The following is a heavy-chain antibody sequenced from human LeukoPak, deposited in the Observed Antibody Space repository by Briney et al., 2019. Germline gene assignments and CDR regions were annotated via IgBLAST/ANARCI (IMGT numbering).Heavy chain of an antibody. CDR3: TTGRVL. CDR1: GFTFSNAW. Sequence: PGGSLRLSCAASGFTFSNAWMSWVRQAPGKGLEWVGRIRSKTDGGSIEYGARGKGRFTIERDETKNTLDLQMNSLTTEDTAVYYCTTGRVLWGQGTLVTVSS. CDR2: IRSKTDGGSI. V-gene: IGHV3-15*01. J-gene: IGHJ4*02.